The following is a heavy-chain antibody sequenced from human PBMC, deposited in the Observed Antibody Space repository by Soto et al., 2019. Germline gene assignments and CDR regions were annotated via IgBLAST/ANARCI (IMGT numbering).Heavy chain of an antibody. J-gene: IGHJ6*02. CDR1: GGSISSGDYY. CDR3: AGGGYDILTGYSTRDCYGTDV. V-gene: IGHV4-30-4*01. Sequence: PSETLSLTCTVSGGSISSGDYYWSWIRQPPGKGLEWIGYIYYGGSTYYNPSLRSRVTISVDTSKNQFSLKLSSVTAADTAVYYCAGGGYDILTGYSTRDCYGTDVCGHGTRFTVSS. CDR2: IYYGGST. D-gene: IGHD3-9*01.